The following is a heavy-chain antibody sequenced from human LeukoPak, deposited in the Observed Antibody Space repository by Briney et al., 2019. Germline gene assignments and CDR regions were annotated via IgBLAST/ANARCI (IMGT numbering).Heavy chain of an antibody. V-gene: IGHV3-21*01. Sequence: GESLRLSCAASGFTFSSYSMHWVRQAPGKGREWVSSISSSSSYIYYADSVKGRFTISRDNAKNSLYLQMNSLRVEDTAVYYCASTVETYYFDYWGQGTLVTVSS. D-gene: IGHD4-11*01. CDR3: ASTVETYYFDY. CDR2: ISSSSSYI. J-gene: IGHJ4*02. CDR1: GFTFSSYS.